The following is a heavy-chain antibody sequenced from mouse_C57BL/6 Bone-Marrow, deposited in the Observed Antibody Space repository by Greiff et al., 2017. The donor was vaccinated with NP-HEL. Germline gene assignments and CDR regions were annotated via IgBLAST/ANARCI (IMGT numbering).Heavy chain of an antibody. CDR1: GYSFTGYY. CDR3: ASNPLYYGSSYGVWFAY. V-gene: IGHV1-42*01. Sequence: EVKVVESGPELVKPGASVKISCKASGYSFTGYYMNWVKQSPEKSLEWIGEINPSTGGTTYNQKFKAKATLTVDKSSSTAYMQLKSLTSEDSAVYYCASNPLYYGSSYGVWFAYWGQGTLVTVSA. CDR2: INPSTGGT. J-gene: IGHJ3*01. D-gene: IGHD1-1*01.